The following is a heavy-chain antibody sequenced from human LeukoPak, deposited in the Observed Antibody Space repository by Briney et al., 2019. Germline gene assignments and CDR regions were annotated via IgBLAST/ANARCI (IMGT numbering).Heavy chain of an antibody. CDR1: GFTFSSYG. CDR2: IYYDGSQR. Sequence: PGRSLRLSCAASGFTFSSYGIHWVRQAPGKGPEWVALIYYDGSQRKYVDSVKGRFTISRDNSKNTVYLEINNLRAEDTAVYYCARDLGYFDYWGQGTLVTVSS. CDR3: ARDLGYFDY. D-gene: IGHD7-27*01. J-gene: IGHJ4*02. V-gene: IGHV3-33*01.